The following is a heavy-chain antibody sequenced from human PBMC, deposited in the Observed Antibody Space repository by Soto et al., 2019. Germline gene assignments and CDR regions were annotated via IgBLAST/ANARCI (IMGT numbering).Heavy chain of an antibody. CDR3: AILSGIPPPPTRTHY. D-gene: IGHD1-20*01. J-gene: IGHJ4*02. CDR1: GGSISRSNW. CDR2: IYHSGST. V-gene: IGHV4-4*02. Sequence: SETLSLTCAVSGGSISRSNWWSWVRQPPGKGLEWIGEIYHSGSTNYNPSLKSRVTISVDKSKNQFSLKLSSVTAADTAVYYCAILSGIPPPPTRTHYCGPTTL.